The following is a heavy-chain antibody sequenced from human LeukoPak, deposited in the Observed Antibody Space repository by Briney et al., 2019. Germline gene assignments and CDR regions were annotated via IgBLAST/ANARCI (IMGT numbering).Heavy chain of an antibody. D-gene: IGHD4-17*01. Sequence: GGSLRLSCAASGFTVSSNHMSWVRQAPGKGLEWVSVIYSGGSTYYADSVKGRFTISRDNSKNTLYLQMNSLRAEDTAVYYCAGTNDYGDYGEDYWGQGTLVTVSS. V-gene: IGHV3-66*01. CDR2: IYSGGST. CDR3: AGTNDYGDYGEDY. CDR1: GFTVSSNH. J-gene: IGHJ4*02.